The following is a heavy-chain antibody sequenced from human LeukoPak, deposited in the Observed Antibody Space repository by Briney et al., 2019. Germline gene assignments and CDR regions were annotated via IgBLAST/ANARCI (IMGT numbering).Heavy chain of an antibody. D-gene: IGHD3-10*01. CDR3: ARDRSVRGVIFPDAFDI. J-gene: IGHJ3*02. CDR1: GYTFTSYA. CDR2: INAGNGNT. V-gene: IGHV1-3*01. Sequence: GASVKVSCKASGYTFTSYAMHWVRQAPGQRLEWMGWINAGNGNTKYSQKFQGRVTMTRDTSTSTVYMELSSLRSEDTAVYYCARDRSVRGVIFPDAFDIWGQGTMVTVSS.